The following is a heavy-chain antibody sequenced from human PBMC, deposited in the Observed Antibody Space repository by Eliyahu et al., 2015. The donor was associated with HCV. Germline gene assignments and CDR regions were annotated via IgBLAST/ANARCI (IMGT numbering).Heavy chain of an antibody. V-gene: IGHV1-18*01. CDR2: ISAYNGNT. Sequence: QVQLVQSGGEVKKPGXSXXVXCXASGYTFTXSGIXWVRQAPGQGLEWMGWISAYNGNTNYAQKVQGRVTMTTDTSTSTAYMELRSLRSDDTAVYYCATGLQSVRSMDVWGQGTTVTVSS. CDR1: GYTFTXSG. CDR3: ATGLQSVRSMDV. J-gene: IGHJ6*02.